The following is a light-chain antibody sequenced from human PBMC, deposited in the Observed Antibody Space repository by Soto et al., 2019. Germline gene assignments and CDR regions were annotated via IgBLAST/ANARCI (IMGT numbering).Light chain of an antibody. CDR1: SSNIGNNY. CDR2: DNN. V-gene: IGLV1-51*01. Sequence: QSVLTQPPSVSAAPGQKVTISCSGSSSNIGNNYVSWYQQLPGTAPKLLIYDNNKRPSGIPDRFSGSKSSTSATLGITGLQTGDEADYYCGTWDSSLSALVFGGGTKVTVL. J-gene: IGLJ2*01. CDR3: GTWDSSLSALV.